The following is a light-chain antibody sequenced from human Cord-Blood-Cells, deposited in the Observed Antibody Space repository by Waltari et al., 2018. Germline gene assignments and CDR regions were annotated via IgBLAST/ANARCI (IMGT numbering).Light chain of an antibody. CDR1: SLRSYY. CDR3: NPRDSRGNHWV. CDR2: GKN. V-gene: IGLV3-19*01. J-gene: IGLJ3*02. Sequence: SSELTQDPAVSVALGQTVRITCQGDSLRSYYASWYQQKPGQAPVLVIYGKNNRHSGIPNRFSGSSQETTASWTITGVKAEDEANYSCNPRDSRGNHWVSGGGTKLPFL.